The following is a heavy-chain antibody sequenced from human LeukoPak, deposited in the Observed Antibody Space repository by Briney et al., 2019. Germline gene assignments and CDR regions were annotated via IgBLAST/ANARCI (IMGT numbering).Heavy chain of an antibody. J-gene: IGHJ4*02. D-gene: IGHD2-2*01. CDR2: ISGSGGST. V-gene: IGHV3-23*01. Sequence: PGGSLRLSCAASGFTFRDYHMSWIRQAPGKGLEWVSAISGSGGSTYYADSVKGRFTISRDNSKNTLYLQMNSLRAEDTAVYYCAKVGQYQLLFEAYFDYWGQGTLVTVSS. CDR3: AKVGQYQLLFEAYFDY. CDR1: GFTFRDYH.